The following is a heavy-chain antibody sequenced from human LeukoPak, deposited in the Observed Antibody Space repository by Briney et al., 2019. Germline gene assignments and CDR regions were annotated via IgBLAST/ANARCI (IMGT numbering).Heavy chain of an antibody. Sequence: GGSLRLSCAASGFTFSSYAMHWVRQAPGKGLEWVAVISYDGSNKYYADSVKGRFTISRDNSKNTLYLQMNSLRAEDTAVYYCARDTPAAPVEMGSSSTRDAFDIWGQGAMVTVSS. CDR3: ARDTPAAPVEMGSSSTRDAFDI. CDR1: GFTFSSYA. J-gene: IGHJ3*02. D-gene: IGHD2-2*01. V-gene: IGHV3-30-3*01. CDR2: ISYDGSNK.